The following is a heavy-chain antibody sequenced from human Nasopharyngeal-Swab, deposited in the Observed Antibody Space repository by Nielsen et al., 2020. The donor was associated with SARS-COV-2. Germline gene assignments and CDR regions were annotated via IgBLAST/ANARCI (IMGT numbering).Heavy chain of an antibody. Sequence: SETLSLTCTVSGYSISSGYYWGWIRQPPGKGLEWIGSIYHSGSTYYNPSLKSRVTISVDTSKNQFSLKLSSVTAADTVVYYCARDRPYYYGSGAYYMDVWGKGTTVTVSS. CDR2: IYHSGST. V-gene: IGHV4-38-2*02. CDR3: ARDRPYYYGSGAYYMDV. D-gene: IGHD3-10*01. CDR1: GYSISSGYY. J-gene: IGHJ6*03.